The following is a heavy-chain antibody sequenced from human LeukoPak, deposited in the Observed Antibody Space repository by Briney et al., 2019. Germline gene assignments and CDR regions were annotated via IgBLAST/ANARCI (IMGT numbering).Heavy chain of an antibody. CDR1: GGSFSGYY. J-gene: IGHJ4*02. CDR2: INHSGST. CDR3: ARARDGYNSAYFDY. V-gene: IGHV4-34*01. Sequence: SETLSLTCAVYGGSFSGYYWSWIRQPPGKGLEWIGEINHSGSTNYNPSLKSRVTISVDTSKNQFSLKLSSVTAADTAVYYCARARDGYNSAYFDYWGQGTLVTVSS. D-gene: IGHD5-24*01.